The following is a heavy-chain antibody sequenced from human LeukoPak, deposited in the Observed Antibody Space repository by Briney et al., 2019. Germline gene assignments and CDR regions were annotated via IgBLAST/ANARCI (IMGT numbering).Heavy chain of an antibody. CDR2: MYYSGST. V-gene: IGHV4-59*01. CDR1: GGSISSYY. CDR3: AKPLYASGSYHFDS. J-gene: IGHJ4*02. Sequence: PSETLSLTCTVSGGSISSYYWSWIRQPPGKGLEWIGYMYYSGSTNYNPSLKSRVTISVDTSKNQFSLKLSSVTAADTAVYYCAKPLYASGSYHFDSWGQGTLVTVSS. D-gene: IGHD3-10*01.